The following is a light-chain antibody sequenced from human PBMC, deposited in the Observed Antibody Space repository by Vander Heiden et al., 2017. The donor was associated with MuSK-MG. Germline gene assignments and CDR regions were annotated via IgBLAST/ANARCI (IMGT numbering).Light chain of an antibody. CDR3: CSYAGDYTLV. Sequence: SALTQPASVSVSPGQSITISCTGSSSDIGSYNFVSWYQQHPGKAPKLMVYEVSRWPSGVSDRFSGSKAGTTASLTISGLQAEDEADYYCCSYAGDYTLVFGGGTKLTVL. CDR1: SSDIGSYNF. J-gene: IGLJ2*01. V-gene: IGLV2-23*02. CDR2: EVS.